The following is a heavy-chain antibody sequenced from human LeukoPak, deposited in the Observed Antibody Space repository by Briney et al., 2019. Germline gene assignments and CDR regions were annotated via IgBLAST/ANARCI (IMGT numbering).Heavy chain of an antibody. D-gene: IGHD3-22*01. CDR2: VSATGYTT. V-gene: IGHV3-23*01. J-gene: IGHJ4*02. Sequence: GESLKISCKGSGYSFTNYWIGWVRPAPGKGLEWVSYVSATGYTTSYADSVKGRFTISRDNAKNTVFLQMNSLRAEDTAVYYCAKGAVGKSESSGYPPHFDYWGQGTLVTVSS. CDR1: GYSFTNYW. CDR3: AKGAVGKSESSGYPPHFDY.